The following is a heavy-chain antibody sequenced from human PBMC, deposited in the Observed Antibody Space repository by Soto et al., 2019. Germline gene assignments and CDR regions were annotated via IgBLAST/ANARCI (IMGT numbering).Heavy chain of an antibody. CDR3: ARESGEHWRYEAY. V-gene: IGHV4-4*07. J-gene: IGHJ4*02. Sequence: PSWTXALTGAVAVDSIMIYACSLVRHTAGRGLEWIGRVYPSGHTQYRSSFETRVTVSVDISKNQFFLELRSVTAADKAVYYCARESGEHWRYEAYWGQGTQVTV. CDR1: VDSIMIYA. D-gene: IGHD5-12*01. CDR2: VYPSGHT.